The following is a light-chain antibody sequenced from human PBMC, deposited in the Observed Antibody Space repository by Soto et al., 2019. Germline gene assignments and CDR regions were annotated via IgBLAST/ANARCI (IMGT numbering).Light chain of an antibody. CDR2: DAF. CDR3: QQYDNPPYT. J-gene: IGKJ2*01. CDR1: QDISND. Sequence: DIQMTQSPSSLSASVGDRVTISCQASQDISNDLKWYQQKPGKAPKLLIYDAFNMEKGVPSRFSGSGSGTDFTFTISSLQPEDIATYYCQQYDNPPYTFGQGTKLEIK. V-gene: IGKV1-33*01.